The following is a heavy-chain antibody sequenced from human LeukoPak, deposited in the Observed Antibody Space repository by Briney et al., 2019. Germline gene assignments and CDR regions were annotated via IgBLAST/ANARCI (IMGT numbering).Heavy chain of an antibody. J-gene: IGHJ4*02. CDR3: ASLDYGDYYFDY. D-gene: IGHD4-17*01. V-gene: IGHV4-31*03. Sequence: KSSQTLSLTCTVSGGSISSGGYYWSGIRQHPGKGLEWIGYIYYSGSTYYNPSLKSRVTISVDTSKNQSSLKLSSVTAADTAVYYCASLDYGDYYFDYWGQGTLVTVSS. CDR2: IYYSGST. CDR1: GGSISSGGYY.